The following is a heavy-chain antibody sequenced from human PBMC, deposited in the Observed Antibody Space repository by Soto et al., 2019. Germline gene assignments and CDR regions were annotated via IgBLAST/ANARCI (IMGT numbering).Heavy chain of an antibody. V-gene: IGHV3-23*01. CDR2: VSADGYTT. CDR1: GFTFSNHG. J-gene: IGHJ2*01. CDR3: AREASVPSFGEFWFFDL. D-gene: IGHD3-10*01. Sequence: EVQLLESGGGLAQPGGSLRLSCAASGFTFSNHGMTWVRQAPGKGLEWASSVSADGYTTYYADSVRGRLTISRDNSGDTVYVRMNNLRAEDTALYYCAREASVPSFGEFWFFDLWGRGTQVTVSS.